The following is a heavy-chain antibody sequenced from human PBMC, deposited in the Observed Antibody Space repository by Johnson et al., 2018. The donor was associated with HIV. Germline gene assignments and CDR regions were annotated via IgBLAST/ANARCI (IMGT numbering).Heavy chain of an antibody. CDR3: ARACGDGYTGDVFDI. J-gene: IGHJ3*02. D-gene: IGHD5-24*01. V-gene: IGHV3-30-3*01. CDR2: ISYDGSNK. Sequence: QVQLVESGGGVVQPGRSVRLSCAASGFTFNNYAMHWVRQAPGKGLEWVAVISYDGSNKYYADSVKGRFTISRDNSKNTLYLQMNSLRAEDTAVYYCARACGDGYTGDVFDIWGQGTLITVSS. CDR1: GFTFNNYA.